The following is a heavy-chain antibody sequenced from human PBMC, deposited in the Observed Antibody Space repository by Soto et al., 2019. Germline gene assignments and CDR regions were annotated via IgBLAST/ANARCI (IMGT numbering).Heavy chain of an antibody. CDR3: ARFTVATRDFDY. D-gene: IGHD4-17*01. CDR2: IYYIGST. V-gene: IGHV4-61*01. J-gene: IGHJ4*02. CDR1: GGSVSSGSYY. Sequence: PSETLSLTCTVSGGSVSSGSYYWSWIRQPPGKGLEWIGYIYYIGSTNYNPSLKSRVTISVDTSKNQFSLKLSSMTAADTAVYYCARFTVATRDFDYWGQGTLVTVSS.